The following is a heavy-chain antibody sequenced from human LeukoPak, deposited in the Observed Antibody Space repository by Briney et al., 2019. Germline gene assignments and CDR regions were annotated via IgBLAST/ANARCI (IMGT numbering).Heavy chain of an antibody. V-gene: IGHV4-59*08. CDR2: IYYSGST. CDR1: GGSISPYY. Sequence: PSETLSLTCIVSGGSISPYYWSWIRQPPGKGLEWIGYIYYSGSTNYNPSLKSRVTISVDTSKNQFSLKLSSVTAADTAVYYCARQSGARYFDYWGQGTLVTVSS. CDR3: ARQSGARYFDY. J-gene: IGHJ4*02. D-gene: IGHD5-12*01.